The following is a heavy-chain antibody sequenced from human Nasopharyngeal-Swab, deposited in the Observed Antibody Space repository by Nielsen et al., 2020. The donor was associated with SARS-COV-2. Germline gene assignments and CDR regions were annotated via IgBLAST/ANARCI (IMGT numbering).Heavy chain of an antibody. V-gene: IGHV3-11*05. CDR3: ARVTWSAYITNHFDY. J-gene: IGHJ4*02. CDR1: EFTFSDYY. Sequence: GRSLRLSCAAPEFTFSDYYRSWIRQAPGKGLEWVSYISSSYGYTNYADSVKGRFTISRYNAKNSLFLQMNSLTAEDTAVYYCARVTWSAYITNHFDYWGQGTLVTVSS. CDR2: ISSSYGYT. D-gene: IGHD3-3*01.